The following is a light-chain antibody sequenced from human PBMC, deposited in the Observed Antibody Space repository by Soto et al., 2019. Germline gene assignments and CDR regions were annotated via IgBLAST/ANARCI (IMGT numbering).Light chain of an antibody. CDR1: QGISSY. J-gene: IGKJ5*01. CDR3: QGLNDYPIT. CDR2: AAS. V-gene: IGKV1-9*01. Sequence: DIQLTQSPSFLSASVGDRVTITCRASQGISSYLAWYQQKPGKAPKFLIYAASTLRGAVPSRFSGSGSGTEFTLTFSSLQPEDFATHYCQGLNDYPITFGQGTRLEIK.